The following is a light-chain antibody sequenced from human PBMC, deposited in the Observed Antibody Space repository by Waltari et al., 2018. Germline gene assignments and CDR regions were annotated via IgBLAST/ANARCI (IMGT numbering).Light chain of an antibody. V-gene: IGKV4-1*01. J-gene: IGKJ2*01. CDR1: QKLLFRSTNKNY. Sequence: DIVMTQSTDSLTVSLGERATINCKSSQKLLFRSTNKNYLAWYQQKPGQPPKLLFYWASTRESGVPDRVSGSGSGTDFTLTISSLQAEDVAVYYCQQYFSVPETFGQGTKLEIK. CDR2: WAS. CDR3: QQYFSVPET.